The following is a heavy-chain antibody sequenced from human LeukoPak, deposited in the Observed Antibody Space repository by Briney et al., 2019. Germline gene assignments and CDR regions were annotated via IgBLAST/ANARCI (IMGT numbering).Heavy chain of an antibody. CDR2: ISSNGGST. D-gene: IGHD2-15*01. CDR1: GFTFSSYA. CDR3: VKDLMRLVVAATEEYFQH. J-gene: IGHJ1*01. V-gene: IGHV3-64D*06. Sequence: GGSLRLSCSASGFTFSSYAMHWVRQAPGKGLEYVSAISSNGGSTYYADSVKGRFTISRDNSKNTLYLQMSSLRAEDTAVYYCVKDLMRLVVAATEEYFQHWGQGTLVTVSS.